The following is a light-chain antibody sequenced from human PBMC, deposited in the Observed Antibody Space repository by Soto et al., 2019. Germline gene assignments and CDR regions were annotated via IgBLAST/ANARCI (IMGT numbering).Light chain of an antibody. CDR1: QNIYSN. V-gene: IGKV3-15*01. Sequence: IVMTQSPATLSVSPGERATLSYRASQNIYSNIAWYQQRPGQAPRLLIYRASTRAPGVPARFSGSGSGTEFTLTISSLQSEDFAVYSCLQYHNLWAFGRGTQVEIK. CDR2: RAS. CDR3: LQYHNLWA. J-gene: IGKJ4*02.